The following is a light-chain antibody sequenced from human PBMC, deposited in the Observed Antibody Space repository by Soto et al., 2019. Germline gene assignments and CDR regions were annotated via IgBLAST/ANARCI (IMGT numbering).Light chain of an antibody. V-gene: IGKV3-11*01. J-gene: IGKJ4*01. CDR3: QQRSNWLT. CDR1: QSVSSY. Sequence: EIVLTQSPATLALSPGESANLSCRASQSVSSYLDWYQQKPGQAPRLLIYDASNRATGIPARFSGSGSGPDFTLTISGLEPGDFAIYYCQQRSNWLTFGGGTKVEIK. CDR2: DAS.